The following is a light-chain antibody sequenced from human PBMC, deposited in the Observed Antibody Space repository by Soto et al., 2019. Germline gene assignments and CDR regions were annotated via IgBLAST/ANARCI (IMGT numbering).Light chain of an antibody. V-gene: IGKV3-15*01. CDR3: QQYNNWPPSIN. CDR1: QIVSSY. J-gene: IGKJ5*01. Sequence: EIVLTHSPATLSLSPVERATLSFMASQIVSSYLAWYQQKPGQAPRLLIYGASTRATGIPARFSGSGSGTEFTLTISSLQSEDFAVYYCQQYNNWPPSINFGQGTRLEIK. CDR2: GAS.